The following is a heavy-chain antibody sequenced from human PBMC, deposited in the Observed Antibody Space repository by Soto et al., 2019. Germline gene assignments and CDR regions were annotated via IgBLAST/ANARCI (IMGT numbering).Heavy chain of an antibody. CDR1: GLTFSSYA. J-gene: IGHJ6*02. V-gene: IGHV3-30-3*01. CDR2: ISYDGSNK. CDR3: ARDVFNGGYSPSPTDYGMDV. Sequence: GGSLRLSCAPSGLTFSSYAMHWFGQAEGKGLEWVAVISYDGSNKYYADSVKGRFTISRDNSKNTLYLQMNSLRAEDTAVYYCARDVFNGGYSPSPTDYGMDVWGQGTTVTVSS. D-gene: IGHD6-13*01.